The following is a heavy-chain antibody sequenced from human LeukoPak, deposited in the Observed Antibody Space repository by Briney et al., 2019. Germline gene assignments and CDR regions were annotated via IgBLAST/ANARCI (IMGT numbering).Heavy chain of an antibody. D-gene: IGHD6-19*01. CDR3: ARRVAVAGHLYWYFDL. V-gene: IGHV5-51*01. CDR1: GYSFTSYW. CDR2: IYPGDSGT. Sequence: KDGESLKISCKGSGYSFTSYWIGWVRQMPGKGLEWMGIIYPGDSGTRYSPSFQGQVTISADKSISTAYLQWSSLKASDTAMYYCARRVAVAGHLYWYFDLWGRGTLVTVSS. J-gene: IGHJ2*01.